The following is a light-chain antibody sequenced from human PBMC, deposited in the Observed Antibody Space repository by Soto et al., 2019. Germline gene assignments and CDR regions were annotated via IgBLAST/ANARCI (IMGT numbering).Light chain of an antibody. CDR2: GNS. CDR1: TSNIGAGYD. J-gene: IGLJ3*02. Sequence: QSVLTQPPSVSGAPGQRVTISCTGSTSNIGAGYDVHWYQQLPGTAPKLLIYGNSNRPSGVPDRFSGSKSGTSASLAISGLQADDEAHYHCQSHDSSLGGQGVFGGGTKLTVL. V-gene: IGLV1-40*01. CDR3: QSHDSSLGGQGV.